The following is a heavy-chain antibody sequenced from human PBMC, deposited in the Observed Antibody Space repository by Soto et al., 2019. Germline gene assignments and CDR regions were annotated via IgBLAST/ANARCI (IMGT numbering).Heavy chain of an antibody. CDR3: ARDRAPKDSSGFDAFDI. D-gene: IGHD3-22*01. V-gene: IGHV3-30*04. CDR1: GFTFSSYA. J-gene: IGHJ3*02. CDR2: ISYDGSNK. Sequence: GESLKISCAASGFTFSSYAMHWVRQAPGKGLEWVAVISYDGSNKYYADSVKGRFTISRDNSKNTLYLQMNSLRAEDTAVYYCARDRAPKDSSGFDAFDIWGQGTMVTVSS.